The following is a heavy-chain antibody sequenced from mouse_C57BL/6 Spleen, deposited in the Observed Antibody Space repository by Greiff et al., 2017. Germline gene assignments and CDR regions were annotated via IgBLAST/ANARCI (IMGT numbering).Heavy chain of an antibody. CDR1: GYTFTDYY. V-gene: IGHV1-75*01. CDR2: IFPGSGST. D-gene: IGHD1-1*01. CDR3: ARSGWPITTVVATDY. Sequence: QVQLQQSGPELVKPGASVKISCKASGYTFTDYYINWVKQRPGQGLEWIGWIFPGSGSTYYNEKFKGKATLTVDKSSSTAYMLLSSLTSEDSAVYFCARSGWPITTVVATDYWGQGTTLTVSS. J-gene: IGHJ2*01.